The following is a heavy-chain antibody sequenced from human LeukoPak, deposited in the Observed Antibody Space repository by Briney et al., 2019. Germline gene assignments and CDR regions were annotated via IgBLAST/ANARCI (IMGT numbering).Heavy chain of an antibody. CDR3: ARLNYGDHSWFDY. Sequence: GGSLRLSCAASGFTVSSNYMSWVRQAPGKGLEWVSVIYSGGSTYYADSVKGRFTISRDNAKNSLYLQMNSLRAEDTAVYYCARLNYGDHSWFDYWGQGTLVTVSS. V-gene: IGHV3-66*04. CDR2: IYSGGST. D-gene: IGHD4-17*01. J-gene: IGHJ4*02. CDR1: GFTVSSNY.